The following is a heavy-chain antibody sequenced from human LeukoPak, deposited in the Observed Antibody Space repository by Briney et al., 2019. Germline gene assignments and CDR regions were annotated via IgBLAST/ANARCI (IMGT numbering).Heavy chain of an antibody. CDR3: NRPRVRVVPDVLHL. CDR1: GVSSSTSDVG. CDR2: IYRDDDE. Sequence: SGPTLVNPTQTFTVLWTFSGVSSSTSDVGVGWIRQPPGKALEWLALIYRDDDERYNPSLRSRLTITKDTSENQVVLTMTNRLPVKRGSISCNRPRVRVVPDVLHLWRQGILVTVSS. V-gene: IGHV2-5*02. D-gene: IGHD3-10*01. J-gene: IGHJ5*02.